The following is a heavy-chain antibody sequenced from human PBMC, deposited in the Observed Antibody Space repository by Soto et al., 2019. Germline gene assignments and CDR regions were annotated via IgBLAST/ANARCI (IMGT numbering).Heavy chain of an antibody. D-gene: IGHD7-27*01. V-gene: IGHV4-39*01. CDR3: ARLGQNGLDDAFDI. CDR2: IYYSGST. J-gene: IGHJ3*02. CDR1: GGSISSSSYY. Sequence: SETLSLTCTVSGGSISSSSYYWGWIRQPPGKGLEWIGSIYYSGSTYYNPSLKSRVTISVDTSKNQFSLKLSSVTAADTAVYYCARLGQNGLDDAFDIWGQGTMVTVSS.